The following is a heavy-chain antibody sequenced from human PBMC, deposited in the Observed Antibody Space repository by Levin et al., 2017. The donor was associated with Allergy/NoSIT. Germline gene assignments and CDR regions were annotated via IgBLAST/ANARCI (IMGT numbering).Heavy chain of an antibody. V-gene: IGHV4-39*07. J-gene: IGHJ5*01. CDR2: ITYTGHT. CDR1: GGSISTTGYY. Sequence: SETLSLTCTVSGGSISTTGYYWGWIRQLPGKRLEYIGSITYTGHTYYNPSLKSRVTISVDATKNQFSLKLSSVTAADTAVYYCARDQGSSGWYGWIDSWGQGTLVTVSS. CDR3: ARDQGSSGWYGWIDS. D-gene: IGHD6-19*01.